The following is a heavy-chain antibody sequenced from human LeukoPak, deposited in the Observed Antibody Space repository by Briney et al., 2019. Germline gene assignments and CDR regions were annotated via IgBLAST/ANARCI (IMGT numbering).Heavy chain of an antibody. J-gene: IGHJ4*02. CDR1: GFTVSSNY. CDR2: IYRDGST. D-gene: IGHD7-27*01. CDR3: EKTGGPWD. V-gene: IGHV3-53*01. Sequence: HPGGSLRLSCAASGFTVSSNYMAWVRQAPGKGLEWVSVIYRDGSTYYADSVKGRFTISRDNSKNTLYLQMSSLRAEDTAVYYCEKTGGPWDWGQGALVTVSS.